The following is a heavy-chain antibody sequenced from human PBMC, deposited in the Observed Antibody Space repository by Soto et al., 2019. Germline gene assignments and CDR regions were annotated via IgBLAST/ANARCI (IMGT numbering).Heavy chain of an antibody. CDR2: ISYDGSNK. Sequence: PGLSLRLSCAASGFTFSSYAMHRVLQATGKGLEWVAVISYDGSNKYYADSVKGLFTTSRDNSKNTLYLRMNSLRAEDTAVYYCPRDRSYNWNYYGMDVWGQGTTVTVSS. J-gene: IGHJ6*02. CDR3: PRDRSYNWNYYGMDV. CDR1: GFTFSSYA. V-gene: IGHV3-30-3*01. D-gene: IGHD1-20*01.